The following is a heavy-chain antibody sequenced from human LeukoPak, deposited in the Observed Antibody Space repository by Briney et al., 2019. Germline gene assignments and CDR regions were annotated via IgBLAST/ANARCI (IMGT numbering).Heavy chain of an antibody. J-gene: IGHJ4*02. Sequence: ASVKVSCKASGYTFTSYGISWVRQAPGQGLEWMGWISTYNGNTNYVQKLQGRVTMTTDTSTSTAYMELRSLRSDDTAVYYCARDLEYYDSSGYYHTFDYWGQGTLVTVSS. D-gene: IGHD3-22*01. CDR1: GYTFTSYG. V-gene: IGHV1-18*01. CDR3: ARDLEYYDSSGYYHTFDY. CDR2: ISTYNGNT.